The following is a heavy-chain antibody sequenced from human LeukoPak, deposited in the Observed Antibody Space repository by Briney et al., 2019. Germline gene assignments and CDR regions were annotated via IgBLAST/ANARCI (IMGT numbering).Heavy chain of an antibody. D-gene: IGHD3-10*01. Sequence: SQTLSLTCDISGDSVSSNSAAWNWIRHSPSRGLKWLGRTYYRPKWYSEYSVSVRGRTTINPDTSKNQFSRQLKSVTPEDTAVYYCARTGGHFDYWGQGTLVTVSS. CDR1: GDSVSSNSAA. V-gene: IGHV6-1*01. CDR3: ARTGGHFDY. CDR2: TYYRPKWYS. J-gene: IGHJ4*02.